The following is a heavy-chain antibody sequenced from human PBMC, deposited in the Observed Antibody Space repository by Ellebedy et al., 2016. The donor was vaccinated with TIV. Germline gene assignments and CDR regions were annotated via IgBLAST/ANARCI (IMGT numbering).Heavy chain of an antibody. CDR3: ARLAGTELYSRLLVWFDP. CDR1: GYSFTSYW. J-gene: IGHJ5*02. D-gene: IGHD6-13*01. Sequence: GESLKISCKGSGYSFTSYWIGWVRQMPGKGLEWMGIIYPGDSDTRYSPSFQGQVTISADKSISTAYLQWSSLKASDTAMYYCARLAGTELYSRLLVWFDPWGQGTLVTVSS. V-gene: IGHV5-51*01. CDR2: IYPGDSDT.